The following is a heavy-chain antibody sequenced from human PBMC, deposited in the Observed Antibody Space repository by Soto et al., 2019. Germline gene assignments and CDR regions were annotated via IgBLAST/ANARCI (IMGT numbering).Heavy chain of an antibody. CDR1: GFIFNIYG. Sequence: QAQLVESGGGAVQPGRSLRLSCAAPGFIFNIYGMHWVRQAPGKGLEWVAVISYDGRSKYYADSVKGRFTVSRDNSNDTVYLQLNSLRAEDTAVYYCAKDTFAYCSGGSCLYYYGMDVCGQGTTVTVSS. D-gene: IGHD2-15*01. CDR3: AKDTFAYCSGGSCLYYYGMDV. CDR2: ISYDGRSK. V-gene: IGHV3-30*18. J-gene: IGHJ6*02.